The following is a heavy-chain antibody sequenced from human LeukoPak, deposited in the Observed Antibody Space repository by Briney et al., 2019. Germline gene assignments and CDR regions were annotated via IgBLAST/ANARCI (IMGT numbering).Heavy chain of an antibody. Sequence: GGSLRLSCAASGFTFSSYAMHWVRQAPGKGLEWVAVISYDGSNKYYADSVKGRFTISRDNSKNTLYLQMNSLRAEDTAVYYCARDPSPLLFGWFDPWGQGTLVTVSS. CDR2: ISYDGSNK. CDR1: GFTFSSYA. D-gene: IGHD2-15*01. CDR3: ARDPSPLLFGWFDP. V-gene: IGHV3-30-3*01. J-gene: IGHJ5*02.